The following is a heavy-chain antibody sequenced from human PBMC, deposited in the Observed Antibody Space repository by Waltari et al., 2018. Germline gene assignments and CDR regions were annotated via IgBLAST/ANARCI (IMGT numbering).Heavy chain of an antibody. D-gene: IGHD6-19*01. CDR2: IAYYGINK. CDR1: GFTFSHYD. J-gene: IGHJ4*02. Sequence: QVRLVESGGGVVQPGRSVRLSCEASGFTFSHYDMYWVRQAPGKGLSVVAVIAYYGINKFYVDSAKGRFTISRDNSWNTLYLQMNSLRVEDTAVYYCAKRGSRDSSGWFPELDYWGQGALVTVSS. V-gene: IGHV3-30*18. CDR3: AKRGSRDSSGWFPELDY.